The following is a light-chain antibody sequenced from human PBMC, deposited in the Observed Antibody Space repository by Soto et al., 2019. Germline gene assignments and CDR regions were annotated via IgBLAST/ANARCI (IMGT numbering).Light chain of an antibody. V-gene: IGKV3-20*01. CDR2: GAS. J-gene: IGKJ4*01. CDR1: QSVSSSY. CDR3: QQYGSSPRNT. Sequence: EIVLTQSPGTLSLSPGERATLSCRASQSVSSSYLAWYQQKPGQAPRLLIYGASSRATGIPDRFSGSGSGTDFTLTISRLEPEDFVVYYCQQYGSSPRNTFGGGTKVDIK.